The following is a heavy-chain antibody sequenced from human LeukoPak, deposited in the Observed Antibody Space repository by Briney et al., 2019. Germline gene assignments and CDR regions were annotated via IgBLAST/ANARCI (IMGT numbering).Heavy chain of an antibody. D-gene: IGHD3-10*01. CDR3: AKSSQDLWFGELSPNFDY. Sequence: GGSLRLSCAASGFTFSSYAMSRVRQAPGKGLEWVSAISGSGGSTYYADSVKGRFTISRDNSKNTLYLQMNSLRAEDTAVYYCAKSSQDLWFGELSPNFDYWGQGTLVTVSS. CDR1: GFTFSSYA. CDR2: ISGSGGST. J-gene: IGHJ4*02. V-gene: IGHV3-23*01.